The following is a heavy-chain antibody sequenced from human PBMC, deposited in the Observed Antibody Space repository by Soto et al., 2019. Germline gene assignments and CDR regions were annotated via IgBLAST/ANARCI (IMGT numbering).Heavy chain of an antibody. CDR1: GYIFTSYG. D-gene: IGHD6-19*01. CDR2: ISAYKGNT. V-gene: IGHV1-18*01. Sequence: QVQLVQSGAEVEKPGASVKVSCKASGYIFTSYGISWVRQAPGQGLEWMGWISAYKGNTKYAQILQGRVTMTTDTSTNTAYMELRSLRSDDTAVYYCARVAVAATSPPTRGFDYWGQGTLVTVSS. CDR3: ARVAVAATSPPTRGFDY. J-gene: IGHJ4*02.